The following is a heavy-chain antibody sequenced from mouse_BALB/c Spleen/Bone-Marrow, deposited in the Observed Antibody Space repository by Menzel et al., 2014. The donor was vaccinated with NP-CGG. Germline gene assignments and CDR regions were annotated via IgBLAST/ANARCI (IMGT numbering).Heavy chain of an antibody. V-gene: IGHV6-6*02. CDR2: IRLISNNYAT. D-gene: IGHD2-2*01. Sequence: EVKLMESGGGLVQPGGSMKLSCVASGFTFSNFWVNWVRQSPEKGLEWVAEIRLISNNYATHYAESVKGRFTISRDDSRGCVYRQMSNLRAEDTGIYYCARQGYRDWFSYWGRGTLVTVSA. CDR3: ARQGYRDWFSY. J-gene: IGHJ3*01. CDR1: GFTFSNFW.